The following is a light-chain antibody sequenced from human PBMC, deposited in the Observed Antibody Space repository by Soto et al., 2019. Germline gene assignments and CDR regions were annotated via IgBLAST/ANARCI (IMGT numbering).Light chain of an antibody. CDR2: GAS. J-gene: IGKJ1*01. CDR1: QSVSSPF. CDR3: QHFDSSVK. Sequence: EIVLTQSPGSLSLSPGERATLSCMASQSVSSPFFAWYPQRPGQAPSLLMYGASSRATGIPERFSGSGSGADFTLTISRLEPGDFAVYYCQHFDSSVKFGQGTKVEIK. V-gene: IGKV3-20*01.